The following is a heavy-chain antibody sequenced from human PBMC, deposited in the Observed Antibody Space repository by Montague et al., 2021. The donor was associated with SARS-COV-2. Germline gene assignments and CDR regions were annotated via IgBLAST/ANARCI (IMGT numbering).Heavy chain of an antibody. Sequence: CAISGDSVSSNIAAWNWIRQSPSRGLEWLGRTYYRSKWYNDYDVSVRSRITISPDTSKNQFSLQLNSVTPEDTAVYYCTQERGPGRNTWHYFDYWGQGTLVTVSS. CDR1: GDSVSSNIAA. CDR2: TYYRSKWYN. CDR3: TQERGPGRNTWHYFDY. V-gene: IGHV6-1*01. D-gene: IGHD3-10*01. J-gene: IGHJ4*02.